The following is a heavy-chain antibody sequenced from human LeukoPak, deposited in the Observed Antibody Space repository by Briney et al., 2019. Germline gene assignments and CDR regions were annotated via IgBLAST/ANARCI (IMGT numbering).Heavy chain of an antibody. CDR1: GGSISSYY. CDR2: IYYSGST. D-gene: IGHD1-1*01. Sequence: SETLSLTCTVSGGSISSYYWSWIRQPPGKGLEWIGYIYYSGSTNYNPSLKSRVTISVDTSNNQFSLKLSCVSAADTDVYYCAREGTRDTNWCDPWGQGTLVRVSS. V-gene: IGHV4-59*01. CDR3: AREGTRDTNWCDP. J-gene: IGHJ5*02.